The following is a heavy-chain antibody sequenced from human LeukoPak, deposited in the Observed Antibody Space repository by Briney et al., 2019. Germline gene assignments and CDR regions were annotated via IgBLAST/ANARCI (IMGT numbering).Heavy chain of an antibody. CDR3: ARERCLSGVCYSSQRYFDY. Sequence: SETLSLTCTVSGGSISSGGYYWSWIRQPPGKGLEWIGYIYYSGSTNYNPSLKSRVTISVDTSKNQFSLKLSSVTAADTAVYYCARERCLSGVCYSSQRYFDYWGQGTLVTVSS. D-gene: IGHD2-8*02. CDR1: GGSISSGGYY. V-gene: IGHV4-61*08. J-gene: IGHJ4*02. CDR2: IYYSGST.